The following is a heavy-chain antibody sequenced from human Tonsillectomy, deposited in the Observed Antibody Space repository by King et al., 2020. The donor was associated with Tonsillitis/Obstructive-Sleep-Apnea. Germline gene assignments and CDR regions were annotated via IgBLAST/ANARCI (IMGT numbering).Heavy chain of an antibody. CDR1: GGSISSYY. J-gene: IGHJ3*02. V-gene: IGHV4-59*01. CDR3: AREADDAFDI. Sequence: VQLQESGPGLVEPSETLSLTCTVSGGSISSYYWSWIRQPPGKGLEWIGYIDYSGSTNYNPSLKSRVTISVDTSKNQFSLKLSSVTAADTAVYYCAREADDAFDIWGQGTMVTVSS. CDR2: IDYSGST. D-gene: IGHD6-19*01.